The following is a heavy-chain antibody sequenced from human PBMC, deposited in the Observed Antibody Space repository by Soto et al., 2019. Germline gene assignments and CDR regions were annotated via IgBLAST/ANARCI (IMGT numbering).Heavy chain of an antibody. Sequence: EVQLVESGGGLVQPGRSLRLSCAASGFTFDDYAMHWVRQAPGKGLEWVSGISWNSGSIGYADSVKGRFTISRDNAKKSLYLQMNRLRAEDTALYYCAKDIGTYSYIDYWGQGTLVTVSS. CDR3: AKDIGTYSYIDY. CDR2: ISWNSGSI. CDR1: GFTFDDYA. V-gene: IGHV3-9*01. J-gene: IGHJ4*02. D-gene: IGHD5-18*01.